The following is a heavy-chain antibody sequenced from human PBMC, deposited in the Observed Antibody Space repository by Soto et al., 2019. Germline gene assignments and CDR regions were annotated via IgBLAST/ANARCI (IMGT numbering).Heavy chain of an antibody. CDR1: GFPFHSYS. V-gene: IGHV3-48*02. CDR3: ARDPISGSFDY. Sequence: EVQLVESGGGLVQPGGSLRISCAASGFPFHSYSMNWVRQAPGRGLEWVSYIAGGGHTIYYADSVKGRFTISRDDAKSSLYLQMNSLRDDDTAIYYCARDPISGSFDYWGLGTLVTVSS. CDR2: IAGGGHTI. D-gene: IGHD6-19*01. J-gene: IGHJ4*02.